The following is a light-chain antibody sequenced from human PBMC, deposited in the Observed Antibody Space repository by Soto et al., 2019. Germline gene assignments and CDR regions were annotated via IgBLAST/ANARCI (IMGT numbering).Light chain of an antibody. Sequence: QSALTQPPSASGFPGQSVTISCAGTINDVGGYNYVSWYQQHPGKVPQLMIYQVTKRPSGVPDRFSASKSDTTASLTISGLQAEDEGDYYCMSYAGGNRFVFGTGTKVTVL. CDR1: INDVGGYNY. V-gene: IGLV2-8*01. CDR2: QVT. J-gene: IGLJ1*01. CDR3: MSYAGGNRFV.